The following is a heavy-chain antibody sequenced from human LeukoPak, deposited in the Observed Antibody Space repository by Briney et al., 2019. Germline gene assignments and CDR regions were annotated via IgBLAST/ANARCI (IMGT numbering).Heavy chain of an antibody. D-gene: IGHD3-10*01. CDR3: ARHDYYGSLNWFDP. CDR2: IYYSGTT. Sequence: SETLSLTCIVSGGSLSSPNYYWGWIRQPPRKRLQWIGSIYYSGTTYYNPSLKSRLTISVDTSKNQFSLKLTSVTAADTAVYYCARHDYYGSLNWFDPWGQGTLITVSS. J-gene: IGHJ5*02. V-gene: IGHV4-39*01. CDR1: GGSLSSPNYY.